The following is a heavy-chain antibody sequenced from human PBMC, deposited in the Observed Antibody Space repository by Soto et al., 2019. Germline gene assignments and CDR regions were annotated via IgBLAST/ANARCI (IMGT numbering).Heavy chain of an antibody. CDR2: FDPEDGET. Sequence: ASVTVSCTVSGYTLTELSMHWVRQAHGKGLEWMGGFDPEDGETIYAQKFQGRVTMTEDTSTDTAYMELSSLRSEDTAVYYCATSNLRFLEWLLLGYWGQGTLVTVSS. CDR3: ATSNLRFLEWLLLGY. J-gene: IGHJ4*02. V-gene: IGHV1-24*01. D-gene: IGHD3-3*01. CDR1: GYTLTELS.